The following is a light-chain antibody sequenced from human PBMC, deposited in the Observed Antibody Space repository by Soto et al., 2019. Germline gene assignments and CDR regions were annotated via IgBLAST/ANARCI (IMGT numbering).Light chain of an antibody. Sequence: DIQMTQSPSSLSASVGDRVTITCQASQNINNYLNWYQQKPGRAPKLLIDGASNLEAGVPSRFRGSGSGTDFTLSINGLQPEDFATYYCQQTYSSPRTFGQGTKVDIK. CDR3: QQTYSSPRT. CDR2: GAS. J-gene: IGKJ1*01. CDR1: QNINNY. V-gene: IGKV1-39*01.